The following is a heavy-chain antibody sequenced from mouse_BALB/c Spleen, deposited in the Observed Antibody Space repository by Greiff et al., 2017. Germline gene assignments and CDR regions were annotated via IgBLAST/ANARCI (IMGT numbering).Heavy chain of an antibody. D-gene: IGHD2-14*01. V-gene: IGHV2-9*02. Sequence: VQLVESGPGLVAPSQSLSITCTVSGFSLTSYGVHWVRQPPGKGLEWLGVIWAGGSTNYNSALMSRLSISKDNSKSQVFLKMNSLQTDDTAMYYCASTYYRYDVGAYWGQGTLVTVSA. CDR2: IWAGGST. CDR3: ASTYYRYDVGAY. J-gene: IGHJ3*01. CDR1: GFSLTSYG.